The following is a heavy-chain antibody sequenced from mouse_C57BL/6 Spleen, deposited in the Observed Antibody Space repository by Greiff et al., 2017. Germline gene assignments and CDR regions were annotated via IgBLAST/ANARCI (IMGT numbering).Heavy chain of an antibody. CDR3: ATHVDYAMDY. V-gene: IGHV14-2*01. CDR1: GFNIKDYY. Sequence: VQLQQSGAELVKPGASVKLSCTASGFNIKDYYMHWVKQRTEQGLEWIGRIDPGDGDTKYAPTFQGKATITAATSSNTAYLQLSSLTSEDTAVYYCATHVDYAMDYWGQGTSVTVSS. CDR2: IDPGDGDT. J-gene: IGHJ4*01.